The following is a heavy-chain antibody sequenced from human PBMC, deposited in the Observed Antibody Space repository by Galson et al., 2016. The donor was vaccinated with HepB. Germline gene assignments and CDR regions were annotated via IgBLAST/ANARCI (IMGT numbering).Heavy chain of an antibody. V-gene: IGHV3-74*01. Sequence: SLRLSCAASGFTFRSYAMSWVRQAPGKGLVWVSRINSDGSSTTYADSVKGRFTVSRDNAKNTLYLQINSLRAEDTAVYYCVRKSTTGSGDSFQMWGQGTMVTVSS. D-gene: IGHD1-14*01. CDR3: VRKSTTGSGDSFQM. CDR1: GFTFRSYA. J-gene: IGHJ3*02. CDR2: INSDGSST.